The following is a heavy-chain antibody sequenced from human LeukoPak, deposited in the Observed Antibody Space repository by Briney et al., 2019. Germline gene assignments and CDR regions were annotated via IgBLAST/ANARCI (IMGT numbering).Heavy chain of an antibody. J-gene: IGHJ4*02. D-gene: IGHD6-13*01. Sequence: SETLSLTCTVSGGSISSYYWTWIRQPPGKGLEWIGYIYYSGNTNYNPSLKSRVTISLDTSRNQFSLKLSSVTAADTAAYYCARRARATAGGDYFDYWGQGTLVTVSS. CDR2: IYYSGNT. CDR3: ARRARATAGGDYFDY. CDR1: GGSISSYY. V-gene: IGHV4-59*08.